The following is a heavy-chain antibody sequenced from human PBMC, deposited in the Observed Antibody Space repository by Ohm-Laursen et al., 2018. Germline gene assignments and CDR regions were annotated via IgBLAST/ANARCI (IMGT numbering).Heavy chain of an antibody. Sequence: SETLSLTCTVSGGSISSYYWSWIRQPAGKGLEWIGYGYYTGSTNYNPSLKSRVTISVDTSKNQFSLKLSSVTAADTAVYYCARDLYADYLDSWGQGTLVTVSS. J-gene: IGHJ4*02. D-gene: IGHD3-16*01. CDR1: GGSISSYY. CDR3: ARDLYADYLDS. V-gene: IGHV4-59*01. CDR2: GYYTGST.